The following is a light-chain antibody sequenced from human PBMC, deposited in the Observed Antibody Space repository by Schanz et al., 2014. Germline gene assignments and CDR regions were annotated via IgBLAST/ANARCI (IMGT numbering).Light chain of an antibody. J-gene: IGLJ2*01. V-gene: IGLV1-47*01. CDR3: QSYDSSLSGGV. CDR2: SNN. Sequence: QSVLTQPPSVSGTPGQLVTIPCSGSSSNIGSNYVYWYQQLPGTAPKLVIYSNNQRPSGVPDRFSGSKSGASASLAITGLQAEDEADYYCQSYDSSLSGGVFGGGTKLTVL. CDR1: SSNIGSNY.